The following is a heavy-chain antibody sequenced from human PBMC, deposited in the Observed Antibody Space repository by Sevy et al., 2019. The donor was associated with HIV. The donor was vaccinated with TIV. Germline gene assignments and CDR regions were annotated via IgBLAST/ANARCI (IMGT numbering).Heavy chain of an antibody. CDR3: AGDCSSTSCLWGLDF. J-gene: IGHJ6*02. D-gene: IGHD2-2*01. CDR2: VKREGREK. CDR1: GFTFSNYW. Sequence: GGSLRLSCAASGFTFSNYWMSWVRQAPGKGLEWVANVKREGREKYYMASVKGRFTISRDNAKNSLYLQINSLRAEDTAMYYGAGDCSSTSCLWGLDFWGQGTTVTVSS. V-gene: IGHV3-7*03.